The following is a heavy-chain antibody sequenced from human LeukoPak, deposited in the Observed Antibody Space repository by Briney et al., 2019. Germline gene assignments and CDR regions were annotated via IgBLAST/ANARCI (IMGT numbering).Heavy chain of an antibody. D-gene: IGHD3-16*01. CDR3: ATQRGSYRWGTDFDY. Sequence: ASVKVSSTASGYTFTAYYIHWVRQAPGQGLERMGWINPNSGGTNYAQKFQGRVTMTRGTSISTAYMELSRLRSDDTAVYYCATQRGSYRWGTDFDYWGQGTLVTVSS. CDR2: INPNSGGT. J-gene: IGHJ4*02. V-gene: IGHV1-2*02. CDR1: GYTFTAYY.